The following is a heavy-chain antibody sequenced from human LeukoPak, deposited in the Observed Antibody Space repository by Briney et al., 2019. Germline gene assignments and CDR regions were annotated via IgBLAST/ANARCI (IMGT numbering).Heavy chain of an antibody. D-gene: IGHD2-2*02. CDR1: GGSISSSSYY. Sequence: SETPSLTCTVSGGSISSSSYYWGWIRQPPGKGLEWIGSIYYSGSTYYNPSLKSRVTISVDTSKNQFSLKLSSVTAADTAVYYCARDIRRAHYDYWGQGTLVTVSS. V-gene: IGHV4-39*02. J-gene: IGHJ4*02. CDR2: IYYSGST. CDR3: ARDIRRAHYDY.